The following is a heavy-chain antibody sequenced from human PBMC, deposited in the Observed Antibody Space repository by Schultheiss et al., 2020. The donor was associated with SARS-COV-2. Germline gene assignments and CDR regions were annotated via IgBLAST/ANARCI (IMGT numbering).Heavy chain of an antibody. CDR1: GFTFSNSD. V-gene: IGHV3-23*01. CDR3: AKDPGIQLWDYFDY. Sequence: GGSLRLSCAASGFTFSNSDMNWVRQAPGKGLEWVSAISGSGGSTYYADSVKGRFTISRDNSKNTLYLQMNSLRAEDTAVYYCAKDPGIQLWDYFDYWGQGTLVTVSS. D-gene: IGHD5-18*01. CDR2: ISGSGGST. J-gene: IGHJ4*02.